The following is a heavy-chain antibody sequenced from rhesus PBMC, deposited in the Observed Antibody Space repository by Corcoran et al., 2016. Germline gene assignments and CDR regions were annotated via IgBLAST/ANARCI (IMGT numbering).Heavy chain of an antibody. CDR1: GGSISDDYS. V-gene: IGHV4-106*01. D-gene: IGHD2-8*01. CDR3: AGRSGGYCSGGVCYGFDY. Sequence: QVQLQESGPGLVKPSETLSLTCAVSGGSISDDYSWSWIRQPPGKGLAWIGYIYGSGWGTNYNPSLKYRVTISIDPSKNQFSMKLSSVTAADTAVYYCAGRSGGYCSGGVCYGFDYWGQGVLVTVSS. J-gene: IGHJ4*01. CDR2: IYGSGWGT.